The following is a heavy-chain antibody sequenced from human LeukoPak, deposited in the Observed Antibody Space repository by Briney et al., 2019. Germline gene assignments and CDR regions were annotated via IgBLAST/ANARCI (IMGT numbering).Heavy chain of an antibody. V-gene: IGHV3-7*01. CDR3: ARAGRHYPSSAYPDSFDY. Sequence: GGSLRLSRAASGFTFSTYWMSWVRQAPGKGLEGVAHIKQDGSEKYYVDSVKGRFTISRDNGKNSLYLQMNSLRAEDTAVYYCARAGRHYPSSAYPDSFDYWGPGTLVTVSS. D-gene: IGHD3-22*01. J-gene: IGHJ4*02. CDR1: GFTFSTYW. CDR2: IKQDGSEK.